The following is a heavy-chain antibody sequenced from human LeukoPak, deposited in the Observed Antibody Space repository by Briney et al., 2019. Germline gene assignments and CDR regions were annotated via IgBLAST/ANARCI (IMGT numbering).Heavy chain of an antibody. CDR2: ISYDGSNK. D-gene: IGHD1-26*01. V-gene: IGHV3-30-3*01. Sequence: GGSLRLSCAASGFTFSSYAMHWVRQAPGKGLEWVAVISYDGSNKYYADSVKGRFTISRDNSKNTLYLQMNSLRAEDTAVYYCARDPEGIVGATSFDYWGQGTLVTVSS. CDR1: GFTFSSYA. CDR3: ARDPEGIVGATSFDY. J-gene: IGHJ4*02.